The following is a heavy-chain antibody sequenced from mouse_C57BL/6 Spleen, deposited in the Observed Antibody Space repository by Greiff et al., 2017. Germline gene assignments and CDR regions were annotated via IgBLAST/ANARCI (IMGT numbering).Heavy chain of an antibody. Sequence: EVQLQQSGPGMVKPSQSLSLTCTVTGYSITSGYDWHWIRHFPGNKLEWMGYISYSGSTNYNPSLKSRISITHDTSKNHFFLKLNSVTTEDTATYYCARGGYYGNYAMDYWGQGTSVTVSS. CDR2: ISYSGST. J-gene: IGHJ4*01. V-gene: IGHV3-1*01. CDR1: GYSITSGYD. CDR3: ARGGYYGNYAMDY. D-gene: IGHD1-1*01.